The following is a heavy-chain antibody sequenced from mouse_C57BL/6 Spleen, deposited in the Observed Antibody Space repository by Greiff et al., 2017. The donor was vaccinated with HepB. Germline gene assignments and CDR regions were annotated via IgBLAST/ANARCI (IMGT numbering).Heavy chain of an antibody. CDR3: ARSPYYYGSNYAMDY. V-gene: IGHV1-82*01. CDR2: IYPGDGDT. Sequence: QVQLKESGPELVKPGASVKISCKASGYAFSSSWMNWVKQRPGKGLEWIGRIYPGDGDTNYNGKFKGKATLTADKSSSTAYMQLSSLTSEDSAVYCCARSPYYYGSNYAMDYWGQGTSVTVSS. J-gene: IGHJ4*01. D-gene: IGHD1-1*01. CDR1: GYAFSSSW.